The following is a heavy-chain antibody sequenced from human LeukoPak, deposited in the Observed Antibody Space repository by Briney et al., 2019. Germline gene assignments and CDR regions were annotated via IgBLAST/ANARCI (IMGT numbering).Heavy chain of an antibody. V-gene: IGHV3-30*18. CDR2: ISHDGSNK. J-gene: IGHJ4*02. CDR3: AKDGYDGSGAYIDY. Sequence: GGSLRLSCAASGFTFSSYGMHWVRQAPGKGLEWVAAISHDGSNKYNADSVKGRFTISRDNSKNTLYLQVNSLRAEDTTVYYCAKDGYDGSGAYIDYWGQGTLVIVSS. CDR1: GFTFSSYG. D-gene: IGHD3-22*01.